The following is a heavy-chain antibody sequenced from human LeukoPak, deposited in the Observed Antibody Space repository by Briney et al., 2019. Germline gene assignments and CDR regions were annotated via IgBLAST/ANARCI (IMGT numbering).Heavy chain of an antibody. J-gene: IGHJ4*02. Sequence: GGSLRLSCAASGFTFSSYAMSWVRQAPGKGLEWVSAISGSGGSTYYADSVKGRFTISRDNSKNTLYLQMNSLRAEDTAVYYCAKSPLRLGGLSSNFDYWGQGTLVTVSS. D-gene: IGHD3-16*02. V-gene: IGHV3-23*01. CDR1: GFTFSSYA. CDR2: ISGSGGST. CDR3: AKSPLRLGGLSSNFDY.